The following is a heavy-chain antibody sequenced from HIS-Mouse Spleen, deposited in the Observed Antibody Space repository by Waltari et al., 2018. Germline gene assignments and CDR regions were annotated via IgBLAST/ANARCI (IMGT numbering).Heavy chain of an antibody. Sequence: QLQLQESGPGLVKPSETLSLTCTVSGGSISSSSYYWGWIRQPPGKGLAWIGSIYYSGSTDDNPAPKSRVTISVDTSKNQFSLKLSSVTAADTAVYYCAREIPYSSSWYDWYFDLWGRGTLVTVSS. CDR3: AREIPYSSSWYDWYFDL. CDR2: IYYSGST. V-gene: IGHV4-39*07. D-gene: IGHD6-13*01. CDR1: GGSISSSSYY. J-gene: IGHJ2*01.